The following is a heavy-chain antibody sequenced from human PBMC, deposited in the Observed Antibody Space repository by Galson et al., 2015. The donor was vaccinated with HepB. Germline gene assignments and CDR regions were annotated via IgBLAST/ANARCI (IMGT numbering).Heavy chain of an antibody. D-gene: IGHD2-2*01. Sequence: SLRLSCAASGFTFTSFAMNWLRQAPGKAPEWVSVISGSGGATYYANSVKGRFSISRDNSASTLSLQMNSLSAEDTAIYYCAKGNIAGIPAAPYSWRQGTLVTVSS. CDR2: ISGSGGAT. V-gene: IGHV3-23*01. CDR1: GFTFTSFA. J-gene: IGHJ4*02. CDR3: AKGNIAGIPAAPYS.